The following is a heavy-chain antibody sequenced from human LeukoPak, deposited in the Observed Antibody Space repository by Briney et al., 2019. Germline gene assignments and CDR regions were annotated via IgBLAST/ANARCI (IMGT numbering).Heavy chain of an antibody. Sequence: GGSLRLSCAASGFTFSSYRMTWVRQAPGKGLEWVSYISSSSSTIYYADSVKGRFTISRDNAKNSLYLQMSSLRAEDTAVYYCARDVTYSSSSAMMDVWGQGTTVTVSS. CDR2: ISSSSSTI. CDR1: GFTFSSYR. CDR3: ARDVTYSSSSAMMDV. J-gene: IGHJ6*02. V-gene: IGHV3-48*01. D-gene: IGHD6-6*01.